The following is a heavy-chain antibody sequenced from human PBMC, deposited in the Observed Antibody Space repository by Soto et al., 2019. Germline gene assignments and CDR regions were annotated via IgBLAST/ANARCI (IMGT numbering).Heavy chain of an antibody. J-gene: IGHJ4*02. Sequence: QVQLVQSGAEVKKPGSSVKVSCKASGGTFSSYSINWVRQAPGQGLEWMGEISSIFGTANYAQKFQGRVTIPADESTSTAYMELSSLRSEDTAVYYCARDGGRHSGGIDYWGQGTLVTVSS. V-gene: IGHV1-69*01. CDR2: ISSIFGTA. CDR1: GGTFSSYS. D-gene: IGHD1-26*01. CDR3: ARDGGRHSGGIDY.